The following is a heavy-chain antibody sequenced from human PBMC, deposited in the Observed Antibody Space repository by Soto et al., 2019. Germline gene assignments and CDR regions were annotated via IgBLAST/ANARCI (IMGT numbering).Heavy chain of an antibody. CDR1: GGTFSSYA. D-gene: IGHD2-15*01. Sequence: QVQLVQSGAEVKKPGSSVKVSCKASGGTFSSYAISWVRQAPGQGLEWMGGIIPIFGTANYAQKFQGRVTITADEXTXTXXMELSSLRSEDTAVYYWARGGPGYCSGGSCYSDYYWGQGTLVTVSS. J-gene: IGHJ4*02. CDR2: IIPIFGTA. CDR3: ARGGPGYCSGGSCYSDYY. V-gene: IGHV1-69*12.